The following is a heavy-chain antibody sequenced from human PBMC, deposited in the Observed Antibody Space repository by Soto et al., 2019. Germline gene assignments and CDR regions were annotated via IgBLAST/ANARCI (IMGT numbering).Heavy chain of an antibody. J-gene: IGHJ6*02. Sequence: SETLSLTCAVYGWSFCGYYWCWIRQPPGKGLEWIGEINHSGSTNYNPSLKSRVTISVDTSKNQFSLKLSSVTAADTAVYYCARELYGSGSYSIYYYYYGMDVWGQGTTVTVSS. CDR3: ARELYGSGSYSIYYYYYGMDV. CDR2: INHSGST. V-gene: IGHV4-34*01. D-gene: IGHD3-10*01. CDR1: GWSFCGYY.